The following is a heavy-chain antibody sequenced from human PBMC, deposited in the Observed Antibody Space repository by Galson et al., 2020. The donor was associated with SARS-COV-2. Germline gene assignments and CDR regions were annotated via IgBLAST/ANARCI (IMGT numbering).Heavy chain of an antibody. J-gene: IGHJ4*02. CDR3: ARGNYDSSGGGYFDY. CDR2: IYYSGST. V-gene: IGHV4-59*13. CDR1: GGSISSYY. Sequence: SQTMSLTRTVSGGSISSYYWSWIRQPQGKGLEWHGYIYYSGSTNYNPSLKSRVTISVDTSKNQFSLKLSSVTAADTAVYYCARGNYDSSGGGYFDYWGQGTLGTVSS. D-gene: IGHD3-22*01.